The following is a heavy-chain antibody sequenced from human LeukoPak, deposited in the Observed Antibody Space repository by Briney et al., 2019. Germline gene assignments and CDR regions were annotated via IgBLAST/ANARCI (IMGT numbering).Heavy chain of an antibody. CDR2: INSDGSRT. CDR1: GFAFSRYW. Sequence: GGSLRLSCEASGFAFSRYWMHWVRQAPGKGLVWVSRINSDGSRTTYADSVKGRFTISRDNAKNTLYLQMNSLRAEDTAVYYCAELGITMIGGVWGKGTTVTISS. D-gene: IGHD3-10*02. J-gene: IGHJ6*04. V-gene: IGHV3-74*01. CDR3: AELGITMIGGV.